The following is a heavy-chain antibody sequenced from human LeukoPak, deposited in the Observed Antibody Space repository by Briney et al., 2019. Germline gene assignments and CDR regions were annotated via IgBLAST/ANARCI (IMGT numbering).Heavy chain of an antibody. J-gene: IGHJ6*02. CDR1: GFTFSSYA. V-gene: IGHV3-30-3*01. Sequence: GGSLRLSCAASGFTFSSYAMHWVRQAPGKGLEWVAVISYDGSNKYYADSVKGRFTISRDNSKNTLYLQMNSPRAEDTAVYYCARAYYDFWSGYSNYYYYGMDVWGQGTTVTVSS. D-gene: IGHD3-3*01. CDR3: ARAYYDFWSGYSNYYYYGMDV. CDR2: ISYDGSNK.